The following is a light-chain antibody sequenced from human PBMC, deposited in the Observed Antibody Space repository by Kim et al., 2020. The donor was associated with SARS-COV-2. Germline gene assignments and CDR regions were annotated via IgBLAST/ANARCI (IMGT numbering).Light chain of an antibody. Sequence: DIQMTQSPSSLSASVGDRVTITCRASQVITDDLGWYQQKPGKAPKRLIYGATSLQSGVPSRFSGSGSGTEFTLTISSLQPEDFASYYCLQHNSYPWTFGQGTKVDIK. V-gene: IGKV1-17*01. CDR1: QVITDD. J-gene: IGKJ1*01. CDR2: GAT. CDR3: LQHNSYPWT.